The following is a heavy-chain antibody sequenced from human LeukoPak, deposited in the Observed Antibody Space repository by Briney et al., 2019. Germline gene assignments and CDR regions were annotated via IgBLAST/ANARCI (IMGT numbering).Heavy chain of an antibody. CDR2: INPNSGGT. J-gene: IGHJ4*02. CDR3: AVIVGATTGYY. V-gene: IGHV1-2*02. Sequence: ASVKVSCKVSGYTLTELSMHWVRQAPGQGLEWMGWINPNSGGTNYAQKFQGRVTMTRDTSISTAYMELSRLRSDDTAVYYCAVIVGATTGYYWGQGTLVTVSS. CDR1: GYTLTELS. D-gene: IGHD1-26*01.